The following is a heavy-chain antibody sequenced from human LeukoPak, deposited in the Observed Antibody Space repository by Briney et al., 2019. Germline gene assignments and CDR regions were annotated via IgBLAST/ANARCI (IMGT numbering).Heavy chain of an antibody. D-gene: IGHD3-22*01. V-gene: IGHV3-66*01. CDR2: IYSGGST. CDR1: GFTVSSKY. CDR3: ARVKQDYYDSSGSMDY. Sequence: GGSLRLSCAASGFTVSSKYMSWVRQAPGKGLEWVSVIYSGGSTYYADSVKGGFTLSRDNSKNTLYLQMNSLRAEDTAVYYCARVKQDYYDSSGSMDYWGQETLVTVSS. J-gene: IGHJ4*02.